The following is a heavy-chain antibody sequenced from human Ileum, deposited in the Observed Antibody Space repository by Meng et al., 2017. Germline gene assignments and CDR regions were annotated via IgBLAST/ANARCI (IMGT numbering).Heavy chain of an antibody. J-gene: IGHJ4*02. V-gene: IGHV1-69*05. Sequence: SVKVSCKASGGTFSSYAISWVRQAPGQGLEWMGGIIPIFGTANYAQKFQGRVTITMDESTSTAYMELSSLRSEDTAVYYCARGPNNYYGSGSYFDYWGQGTLVTVSS. CDR2: IIPIFGTA. D-gene: IGHD3-10*01. CDR3: ARGPNNYYGSGSYFDY. CDR1: GGTFSSYA.